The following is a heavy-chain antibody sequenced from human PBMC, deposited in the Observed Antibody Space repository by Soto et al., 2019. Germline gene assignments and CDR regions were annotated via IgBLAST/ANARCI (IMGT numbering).Heavy chain of an antibody. CDR1: GFTFNTYG. CDR3: AKLRWSGGRTMDV. D-gene: IGHD2-15*01. J-gene: IGHJ6*02. CDR2: ISDTASAT. Sequence: GGSLRLSCAASGFTFNTYGMSWVRQAPGKGLEWVSTISDTASATHYADSVKGRFTISRDNSKDTLYLQMNSLRAEDTAVYLCAKLRWSGGRTMDVWGQGTTVTVSS. V-gene: IGHV3-23*01.